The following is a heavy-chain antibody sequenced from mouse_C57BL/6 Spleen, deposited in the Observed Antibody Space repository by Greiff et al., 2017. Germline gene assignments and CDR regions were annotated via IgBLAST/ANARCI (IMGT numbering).Heavy chain of an antibody. J-gene: IGHJ3*01. Sequence: EVKVVESGGGLVKPGGSLKLSCAASGFTFSDYGMHWVRQAPEKGLEWVAYISSGSSTIYYADTVKGRFTISRDNAKNTLFLQMTSLRSEDTAMYYCAREYYGSSPAWFAYWGQGTLVTVSA. CDR3: AREYYGSSPAWFAY. CDR1: GFTFSDYG. CDR2: ISSGSSTI. D-gene: IGHD1-1*01. V-gene: IGHV5-17*01.